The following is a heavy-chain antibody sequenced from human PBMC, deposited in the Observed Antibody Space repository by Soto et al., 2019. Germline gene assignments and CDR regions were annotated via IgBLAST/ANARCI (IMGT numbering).Heavy chain of an antibody. CDR2: IYYSGST. CDR1: CGSISSGDYY. J-gene: IGHJ4*02. Sequence: SETLSLTCTVSCGSISSGDYYWSWIRQPPGKGLEWIGYIYYSGSTYYNPSLKSRVTISVDTSKNQFSLKLSSVTAADTAVYYCARDVKSPGRNYFDYWGQGTLVTVSS. V-gene: IGHV4-30-4*01. CDR3: ARDVKSPGRNYFDY.